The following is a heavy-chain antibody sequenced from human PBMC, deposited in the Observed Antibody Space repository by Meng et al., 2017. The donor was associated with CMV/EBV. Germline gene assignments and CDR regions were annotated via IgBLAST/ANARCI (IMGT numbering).Heavy chain of an antibody. CDR1: GFTFSSYS. J-gene: IGHJ3*02. Sequence: GESLKISCAASGFTFSSYSIIWVRQSPGKGLEWVSSISSSSSYIYYADSVKGRFTISRDNAKNSLYLQMNSLRAEDTAVYYCARVGRTSQTMIVVVPKGSGAFDIWGQGTMVTVSS. CDR3: ARVGRTSQTMIVVVPKGSGAFDI. V-gene: IGHV3-21*01. CDR2: ISSSSSYI. D-gene: IGHD3-22*01.